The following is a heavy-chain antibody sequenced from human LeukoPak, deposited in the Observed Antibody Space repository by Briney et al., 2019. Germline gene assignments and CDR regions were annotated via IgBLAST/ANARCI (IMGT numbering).Heavy chain of an antibody. Sequence: PSETLSLTCAVYGGSFSGYYWSWIRQPPGKGLEWIGEINHSGSTNYNPSLKSRATISVDTSKNQFSLKLSSVTAADTAVYYCARVRGYDNYYYYGMDVWGQGTTVTVSS. CDR1: GGSFSGYY. D-gene: IGHD5-12*01. CDR2: INHSGST. V-gene: IGHV4-34*01. CDR3: ARVRGYDNYYYYGMDV. J-gene: IGHJ6*02.